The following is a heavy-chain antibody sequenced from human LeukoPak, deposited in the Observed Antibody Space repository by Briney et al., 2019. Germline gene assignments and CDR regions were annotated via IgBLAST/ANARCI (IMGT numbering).Heavy chain of an antibody. CDR1: GDSISSSSYY. D-gene: IGHD1-26*01. CDR2: IYSSGST. CDR3: AKSGGYGLIDY. J-gene: IGHJ4*02. Sequence: PSETLSLTCTVSGDSISSSSYYWGWIRQPPGKGLEWIGSIYSSGSTYYNPSLQSRVTISIETSKNQISLRLNSVTAADTAMYYCAKSGGYGLIDYWGQGTLVTVSS. V-gene: IGHV4-39*01.